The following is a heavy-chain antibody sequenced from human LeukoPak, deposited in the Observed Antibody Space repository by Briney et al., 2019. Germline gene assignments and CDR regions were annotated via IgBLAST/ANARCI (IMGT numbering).Heavy chain of an antibody. D-gene: IGHD3-10*01. V-gene: IGHV3-21*01. CDR3: ARSLRPYYVDY. CDR1: GFTFSSYS. Sequence: GGSLRLSCAASGFTFSSYSVNWVRQAPGKGLEWVSSISSSSSYIYYADSVKGRFTISRDNAKNSLYLQMNSLRAEDTAVYYCARSLRPYYVDYWGQGALVTVSS. J-gene: IGHJ4*02. CDR2: ISSSSSYI.